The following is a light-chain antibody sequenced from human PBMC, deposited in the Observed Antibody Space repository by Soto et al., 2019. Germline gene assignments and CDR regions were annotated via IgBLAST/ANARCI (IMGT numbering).Light chain of an antibody. V-gene: IGLV2-14*03. Sequence: QSVLSQPASMSGSPGQSITISYTGTSSDVGGYNYVSWYRQYPGKAPKLIIYDVNNRPSEVSNRFSGSKSGNTASLTISGLQAEDEADYYCSSHSSSSTLVVFGGGTKLTVL. CDR3: SSHSSSSTLVV. CDR2: DVN. J-gene: IGLJ2*01. CDR1: SSDVGGYNY.